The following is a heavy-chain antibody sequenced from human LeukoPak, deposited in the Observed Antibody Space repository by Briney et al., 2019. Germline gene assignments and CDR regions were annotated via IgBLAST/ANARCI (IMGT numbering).Heavy chain of an antibody. J-gene: IGHJ4*02. V-gene: IGHV4-34*01. CDR3: ARAPREAILTGYFLGFDY. Sequence: SETLSLTCAVYGGSFSGYYWSWICQPPGKGLEWIGEINHSGSTNYNPSLKSRVTISVDTSKNQFSLELSSVTAADTAVYYCARAPREAILTGYFLGFDYWGQGTLVTVSS. CDR2: INHSGST. D-gene: IGHD3-9*01. CDR1: GGSFSGYY.